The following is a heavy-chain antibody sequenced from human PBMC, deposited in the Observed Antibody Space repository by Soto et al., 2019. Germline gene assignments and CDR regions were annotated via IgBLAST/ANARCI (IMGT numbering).Heavy chain of an antibody. J-gene: IGHJ6*01. CDR1: GCTFSIYA. D-gene: IGHD3-3*01. CDR3: AREGGITIFGVVIPYGMDV. V-gene: IGHV1-69*06. Sequence: GSGGKGSCTAAGCTFSIYAISSVRQAPGQGLEWMGGIIPIFGTANYAQKFQGRVTITADKSTSTAYMELSSLRSEDTAVYYRAREGGITIFGVVIPYGMDVWGQGTTVPVSS. CDR2: IIPIFGTA.